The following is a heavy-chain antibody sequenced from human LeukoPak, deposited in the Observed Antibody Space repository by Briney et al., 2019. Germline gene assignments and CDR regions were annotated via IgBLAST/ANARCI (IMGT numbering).Heavy chain of an antibody. J-gene: IGHJ4*02. V-gene: IGHV3-7*01. CDR2: VKQDGSQA. D-gene: IGHD6-6*01. Sequence: LSLTCAVSGGSISSGSYSWGWIRQPPGKGLEWMANVKQDGSQAYYLESVEGRFTISRDNAKTSLYLHMNNLRAEDTAVYDSSYWGQGTLVTVSS. CDR3: SY. CDR1: GGSISSGSYS.